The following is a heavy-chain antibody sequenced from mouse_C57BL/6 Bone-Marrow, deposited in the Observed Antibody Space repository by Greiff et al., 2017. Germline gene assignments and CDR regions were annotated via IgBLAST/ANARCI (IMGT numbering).Heavy chain of an antibody. Sequence: VQLQQSGAELVKPGASVKLSCKASGYTFTSYWMQWVKQRPGQGLEWIGEIDPSDSYTNYNQKFKGKATFTVDTSSSTAYMQRSSLTSEDSAVYYCAREGPFYYYGSNWYFDVWGTGTTVTVSS. CDR2: IDPSDSYT. CDR1: GYTFTSYW. J-gene: IGHJ1*03. CDR3: AREGPFYYYGSNWYFDV. V-gene: IGHV1-50*01. D-gene: IGHD1-1*01.